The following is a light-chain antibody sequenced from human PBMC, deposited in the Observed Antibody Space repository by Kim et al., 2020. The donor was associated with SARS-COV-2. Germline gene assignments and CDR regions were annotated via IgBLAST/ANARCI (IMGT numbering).Light chain of an antibody. CDR1: QNINSW. CDR3: QQYNSYTT. V-gene: IGKV1-5*03. CDR2: QAS. Sequence: DIQMTQSPSTLSASVGDRITITCRASQNINSWLAWYQQKPGKAPKLLIYQASILESGAPSRFSGSGSGTEFTLTITCLQPDDFATYFCQQYNSYTTFGQGTKLEI. J-gene: IGKJ2*01.